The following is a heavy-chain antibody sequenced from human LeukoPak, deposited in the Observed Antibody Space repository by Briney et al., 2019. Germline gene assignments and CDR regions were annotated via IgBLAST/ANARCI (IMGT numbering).Heavy chain of an antibody. Sequence: SETLSLTCSVFGDSISSSSYYWGWIRQPPGKGLEWIGIFHYGGITFYNPSLKSRVTISLDTSKNRFSLKLTSVTAADTAVYYCARDSSVAHSGNYLYNWFGPWGQGTLVTVSS. CDR3: ARDSSVAHSGNYLYNWFGP. D-gene: IGHD3-10*01. V-gene: IGHV4-39*07. J-gene: IGHJ5*02. CDR1: GDSISSSSYY. CDR2: FHYGGIT.